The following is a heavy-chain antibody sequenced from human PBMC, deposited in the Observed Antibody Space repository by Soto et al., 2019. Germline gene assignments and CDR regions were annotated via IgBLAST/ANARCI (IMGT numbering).Heavy chain of an antibody. Sequence: PGGSLRLSCAASGFTFDDYAMYWVRQVLGKGLEWVSSISWNSGNIGYADSVKGRFTTSRDNAENSLFLLMNSLRAEDTAVYYCARPPLYYDNDGNRFFDVWGRGTLVTVSS. J-gene: IGHJ2*01. CDR3: ARPPLYYDNDGNRFFDV. V-gene: IGHV3-9*01. CDR1: GFTFDDYA. CDR2: ISWNSGNI. D-gene: IGHD3-16*01.